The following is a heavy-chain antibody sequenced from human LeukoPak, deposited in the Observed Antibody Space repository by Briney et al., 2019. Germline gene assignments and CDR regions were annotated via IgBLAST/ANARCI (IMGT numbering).Heavy chain of an antibody. CDR2: ISSTSIAI. CDR3: VRDGCSGDSCLTTHFDY. J-gene: IGHJ4*02. D-gene: IGHD2-15*01. CDR1: GFTFGTWS. V-gene: IGHV3-48*01. Sequence: PGGSLRLSCAASGFTFGTWSMNWVRQAPGKGLEWVSYISSTSIAIYYADPVQGRFTISRDNAVNSLYLQMNSLRAEDTAVYYCVRDGCSGDSCLTTHFDYWGQGTLVTVSS.